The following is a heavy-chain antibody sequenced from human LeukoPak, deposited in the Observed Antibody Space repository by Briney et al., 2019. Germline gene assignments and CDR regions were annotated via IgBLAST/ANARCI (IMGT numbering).Heavy chain of an antibody. CDR2: ISSSSVHI. CDR1: RVTFSIYS. V-gene: IGHV3-21*01. J-gene: IGHJ2*01. Sequence: GASLRLSCAASRVTFSIYSMDWVRQAPGKGLECVSSISSSSVHIYYADSREGRFTISRANAKNSLYLQMNSLRAEDTAVYYCAREVPLVYCGGDCYRGYFDLWGRGTLVTVSS. CDR3: AREVPLVYCGGDCYRGYFDL. D-gene: IGHD2-21*02.